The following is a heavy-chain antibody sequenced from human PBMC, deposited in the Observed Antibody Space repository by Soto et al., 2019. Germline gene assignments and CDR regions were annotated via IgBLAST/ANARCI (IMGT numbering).Heavy chain of an antibody. Sequence: GGSLRLSCAASGFTFSGYYMSWIRQAPGKGLEWVSYITSSSSYTNYADSVKGRFTISRDNAKNSLYLQMNSLRAEDTAVYYYAREKYYYDSSGPNPWGQGPLVTVSS. D-gene: IGHD3-22*01. CDR3: AREKYYYDSSGPNP. V-gene: IGHV3-11*06. CDR2: ITSSSSYT. J-gene: IGHJ5*02. CDR1: GFTFSGYY.